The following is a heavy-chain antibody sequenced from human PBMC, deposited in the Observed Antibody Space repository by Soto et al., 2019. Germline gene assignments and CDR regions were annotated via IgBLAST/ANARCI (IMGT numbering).Heavy chain of an antibody. D-gene: IGHD3-10*01. CDR3: AAVITMVPFYGMYV. CDR2: FDPEDGET. V-gene: IGHV1-24*01. Sequence: QVQLVQSGAEVKKPGASVKVSCKVSGYTLTELSMHWVRQAPGKGLEWMGGFDPEDGETIYAQKFQGRVTMTEDTSTDTAYIELSSLSSEDTAVYYCAAVITMVPFYGMYVWGQGTTVTVCS. J-gene: IGHJ6*02. CDR1: GYTLTELS.